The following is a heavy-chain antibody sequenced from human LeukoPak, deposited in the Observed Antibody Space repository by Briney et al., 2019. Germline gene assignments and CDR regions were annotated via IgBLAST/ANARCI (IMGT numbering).Heavy chain of an antibody. CDR1: GFTFDDYA. CDR3: AKVPRAGYSSGWPYYFDY. D-gene: IGHD6-19*01. Sequence: GGSPRLSCAASGFTFDDYAMHWVRHAPGKGLEWVSGISWNSGSIGYADSVKGRFTISRDNAKNSLYLQMNSLRAEDTALYYCAKVPRAGYSSGWPYYFDYWGQGTLVTVSS. V-gene: IGHV3-9*01. J-gene: IGHJ4*02. CDR2: ISWNSGSI.